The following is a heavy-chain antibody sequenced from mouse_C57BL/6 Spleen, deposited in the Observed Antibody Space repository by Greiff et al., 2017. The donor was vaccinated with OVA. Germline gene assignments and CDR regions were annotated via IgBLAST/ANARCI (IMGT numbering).Heavy chain of an antibody. CDR2: IDPSDSYT. D-gene: IGHD2-3*01. CDR3: ARFDGAY. Sequence: QVQLQQSGAELVKPGASVKLSCKASGYTFTSYWMQWVKQRPGQGLEWIGEIDPSDSYTNYNQKFKGKATLTVDTSSSTAYMQLSSLTSEDSAVYYCARFDGAYWGQGTLVTVSA. J-gene: IGHJ3*01. V-gene: IGHV1-50*01. CDR1: GYTFTSYW.